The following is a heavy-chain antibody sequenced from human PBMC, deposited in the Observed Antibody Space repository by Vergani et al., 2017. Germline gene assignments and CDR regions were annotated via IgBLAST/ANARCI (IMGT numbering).Heavy chain of an antibody. CDR1: GFTFSSYS. D-gene: IGHD6-19*01. J-gene: IGHJ4*02. Sequence: EVQLVESGGGLVKPGGSLRLSCAASGFTFSSYSMNWVRQAPGKGLEWVSSISSSSRYIYYADSVKGRFTISRDNAKNSLYLQMNSLRAEDTAVYYCARDGFSSGWFPDYWGQGTLVTVSS. CDR3: ARDGFSSGWFPDY. V-gene: IGHV3-21*01. CDR2: ISSSSRYI.